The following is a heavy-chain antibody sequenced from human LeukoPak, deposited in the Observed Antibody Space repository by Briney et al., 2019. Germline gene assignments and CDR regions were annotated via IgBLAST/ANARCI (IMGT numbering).Heavy chain of an antibody. CDR1: GFTFSSYA. Sequence: GGSLRLSCAASGFTFSSYAMSWVRQAPGKGLEWVSAISGSGGSTYYADSVKGRFTISRDNSKNTLYLQMNSLRVEDTALYYCAKSYSTGWYFGNGMDVWGQGTAVTVSS. CDR3: AKSYSTGWYFGNGMDV. CDR2: ISGSGGST. V-gene: IGHV3-23*01. J-gene: IGHJ6*02. D-gene: IGHD6-19*01.